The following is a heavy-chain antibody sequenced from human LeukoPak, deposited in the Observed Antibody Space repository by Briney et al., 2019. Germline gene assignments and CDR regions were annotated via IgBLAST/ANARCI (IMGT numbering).Heavy chain of an antibody. V-gene: IGHV4-4*07. J-gene: IGHJ6*03. CDR3: ARDELVVVAATRYYYYMDV. CDR2: IYTSGST. CDR1: GGSISSYC. Sequence: SSETLSLTCTVSGGSISSYCWSWIRQPAGKGLEWIGRIYTSGSTNYNPSLKSRVTMSVDTSKNQFSLKLSSVTAADTAVYYCARDELVVVAATRYYYYMDVWGKGTTVTVSS. D-gene: IGHD2-15*01.